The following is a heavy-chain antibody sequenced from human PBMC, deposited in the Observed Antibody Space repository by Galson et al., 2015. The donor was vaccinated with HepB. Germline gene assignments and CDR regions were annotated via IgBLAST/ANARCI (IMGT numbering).Heavy chain of an antibody. V-gene: IGHV4-34*01. Sequence: SETLSLTCAVYGGSFSGYYWSWIRQPPGKGLEWIGEINQSGSTNYNPSLKSRVTISVDTSKNQFSLKLSSVTAADTAVYYCAKRYPSYEDWGRGTLVTVSS. CDR2: INQSGST. D-gene: IGHD3-9*01. CDR3: AKRYPSYED. CDR1: GGSFSGYY. J-gene: IGHJ4*02.